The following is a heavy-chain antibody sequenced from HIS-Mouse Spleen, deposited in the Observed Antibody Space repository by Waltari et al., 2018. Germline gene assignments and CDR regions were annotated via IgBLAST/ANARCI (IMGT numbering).Heavy chain of an antibody. D-gene: IGHD6-13*01. J-gene: IGHJ2*01. Sequence: EVQLVESGGGLIQPGGSLRLSCVASGFTVRSNYRSLVRRAPGKGLEWVSVIYSGGSTYYADSVKGRFTISRDNSKNTLYLQMNSLRAEDTAVYYCARGGLAAAGWYFDLWGRGTLVTVSS. CDR3: ARGGLAAAGWYFDL. CDR1: GFTVRSNY. V-gene: IGHV3-53*01. CDR2: IYSGGST.